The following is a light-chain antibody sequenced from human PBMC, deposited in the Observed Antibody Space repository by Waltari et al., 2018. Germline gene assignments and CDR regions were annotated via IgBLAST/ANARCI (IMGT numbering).Light chain of an antibody. CDR2: KAS. J-gene: IGKJ1*01. CDR3: QQYNSYPWT. V-gene: IGKV1-5*03. Sequence: DIQMTQSPSTLSASVGDRVTITCRASQRISSWLAWYQQKPGKAPKLLFYKASSLQSGVPSRFSGSGSGTEFTLTISSLQPYDFATYYCQQYNSYPWTFGQGTKVEIK. CDR1: QRISSW.